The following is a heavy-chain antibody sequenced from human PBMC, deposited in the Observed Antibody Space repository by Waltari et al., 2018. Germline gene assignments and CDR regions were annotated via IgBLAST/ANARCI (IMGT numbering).Heavy chain of an antibody. J-gene: IGHJ4*02. CDR2: ISYDGSNK. CDR1: GFTFSSYA. Sequence: QVQLVESGGGVVQPGRSLRLSCAASGFTFSSYAMPWVRQAPGKGLEWVAVISYDGSNKYYADAVKGRFTISRDNSKNTLYLQMNSLRAEDTAVYYCARGDYYDSSGYYYWGQGTLVTVSS. D-gene: IGHD3-22*01. V-gene: IGHV3-30*01. CDR3: ARGDYYDSSGYYY.